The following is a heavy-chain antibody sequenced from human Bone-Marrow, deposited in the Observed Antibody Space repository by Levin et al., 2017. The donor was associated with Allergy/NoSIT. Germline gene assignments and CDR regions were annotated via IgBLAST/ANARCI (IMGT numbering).Heavy chain of an antibody. CDR3: ARDDYGDYVGLYGLDV. J-gene: IGHJ6*02. V-gene: IGHV4-61*01. CDR1: GGSVSSGSYY. Sequence: NPSETLSLTCTVSGGSVSSGSYYWTWIRQPPGKGLEWIGFSDYSGRSRYNPSLKSRVTISVDTSKDQFSLMVNSVTAAATAVYYCARDDYGDYVGLYGLDVWGPGTTVIVSS. CDR2: SDYSGRS. D-gene: IGHD4-17*01.